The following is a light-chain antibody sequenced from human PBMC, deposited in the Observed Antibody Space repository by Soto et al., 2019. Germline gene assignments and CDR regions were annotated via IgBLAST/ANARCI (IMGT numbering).Light chain of an antibody. CDR1: SSDVGAFNY. CDR3: NSYTSNNTYV. J-gene: IGLJ1*01. V-gene: IGLV2-14*03. CDR2: DVS. Sequence: QSVLTQPASVSGSPGQAITISCSGTSSDVGAFNYVSWYQQHPCKAPKLMIYDVSNRPSGVSNRFSGSKSGNTASLTISGLRAEDEADYYCNSYTSNNTYVFGTGTKVTV.